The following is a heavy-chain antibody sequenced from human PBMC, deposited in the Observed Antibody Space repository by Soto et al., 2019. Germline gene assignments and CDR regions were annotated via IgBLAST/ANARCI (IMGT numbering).Heavy chain of an antibody. D-gene: IGHD3-3*01. V-gene: IGHV1-46*03. Sequence: QVQLMQPGAEVMKPGASMTFSCKASGDTFSRHYVHWVRQAPGQGLEWMGRVDPGNGDTTYSQEFQGRVTMTSDTSTNTVYMVLSSLKSDDTAVYYCATRVKGDFDVWGQGTTVVVS. J-gene: IGHJ6*01. CDR2: VDPGNGDT. CDR3: ATRVKGDFDV. CDR1: GDTFSRHY.